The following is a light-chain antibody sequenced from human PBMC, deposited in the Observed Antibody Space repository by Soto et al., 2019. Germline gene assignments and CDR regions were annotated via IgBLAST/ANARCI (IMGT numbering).Light chain of an antibody. CDR2: SNN. CDR3: AAWDDSLKGPV. Sequence: QSVLTQPPSASGTPGLRVTISCSGSSSNIGSNTVNWYQQLPGTAPKLLIYSNNQRPSGVPDRFSGSKSGTSASLAISGLQSEDEADYYCAAWDDSLKGPVFGGGTKLTVL. V-gene: IGLV1-44*01. J-gene: IGLJ2*01. CDR1: SSNIGSNT.